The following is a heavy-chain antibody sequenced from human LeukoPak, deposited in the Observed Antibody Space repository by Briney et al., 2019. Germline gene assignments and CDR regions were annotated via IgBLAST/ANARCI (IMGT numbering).Heavy chain of an antibody. CDR1: GFTFSSYA. Sequence: PGRSLRLSCAASGFTFSSYAMHWVRQAPGKGLEWVAVISYDGSNKYYADSVKGRFTISRDNSKNTLYLQMNSLRAEDTAVYYCASYDSSGYYLGPFDYWGQGTLVTVSS. V-gene: IGHV3-30*04. CDR2: ISYDGSNK. CDR3: ASYDSSGYYLGPFDY. D-gene: IGHD3-22*01. J-gene: IGHJ4*02.